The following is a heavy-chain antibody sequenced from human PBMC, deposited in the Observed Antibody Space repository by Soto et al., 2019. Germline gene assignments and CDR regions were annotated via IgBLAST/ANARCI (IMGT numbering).Heavy chain of an antibody. CDR1: GGTFSSYA. D-gene: IGHD6-6*01. Sequence: SVKVSCKASGGTFSSYAISWVRQAPGQGLEWMGGIIPIFGTANYAQKFQGRVTITADESTSTAYMELSSLRSEDTAVYYCARPYSSSSRFDPWGRGTLVTVSS. CDR2: IIPIFGTA. CDR3: ARPYSSSSRFDP. J-gene: IGHJ2*01. V-gene: IGHV1-69*13.